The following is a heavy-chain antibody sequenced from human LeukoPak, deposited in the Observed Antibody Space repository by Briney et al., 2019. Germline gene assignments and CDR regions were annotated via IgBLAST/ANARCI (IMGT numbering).Heavy chain of an antibody. V-gene: IGHV3-48*03. CDR2: ISSSDTTI. CDR3: ARSRRDNYYYYYGMDV. D-gene: IGHD5-24*01. J-gene: IGHJ6*02. Sequence: GGPLRLSCAASGFTFSSYEMTWVRQAPGKGLEWVSNISSSDTTIHYADSVKGRFTISRDNARTSLYLQMNSLRAEVTAVYYCARSRRDNYYYYYGMDVWGQGTTVTVSS. CDR1: GFTFSSYE.